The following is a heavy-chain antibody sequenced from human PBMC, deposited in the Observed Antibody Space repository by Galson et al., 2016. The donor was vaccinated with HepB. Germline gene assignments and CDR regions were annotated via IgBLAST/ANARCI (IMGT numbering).Heavy chain of an antibody. J-gene: IGHJ4*02. CDR3: AKDAILACGTGCYADY. CDR1: AFGFSSYA. CDR2: ISYDGTNK. D-gene: IGHD2-2*01. V-gene: IGHV3-30*18. Sequence: SLRLSCAASAFGFSSYAMAWVRQAPGKGLEWVAVISYDGTNKYYADSLKGRFTISRDNSKNTLYLQMNSLRAEDTAVYYCAKDAILACGTGCYADYWGQGSLVAVS.